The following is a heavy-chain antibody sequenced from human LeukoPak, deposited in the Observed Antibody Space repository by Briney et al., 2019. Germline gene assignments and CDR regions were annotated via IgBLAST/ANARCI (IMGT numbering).Heavy chain of an antibody. CDR3: ARPLYNWNSPSGY. J-gene: IGHJ4*02. CDR1: GFTFSSYS. CDR2: ISSSSSYI. D-gene: IGHD1-7*01. Sequence: GGSLRLSCAASGFTFSSYSMNWVRQAPGKGLEWVSSISSSSSYIYYADSVKGRFTISRDNAKNSLYLQMNSLRAEDTAVYYCARPLYNWNSPSGYWGQGTLVTVSS. V-gene: IGHV3-21*01.